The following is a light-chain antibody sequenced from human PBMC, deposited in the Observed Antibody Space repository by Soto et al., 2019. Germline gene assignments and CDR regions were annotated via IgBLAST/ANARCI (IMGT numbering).Light chain of an antibody. V-gene: IGLV4-69*01. Sequence: QPVLTQSPSASASLGASVKLTCTLSSGHSSYAIAWHQQQPEKGPRYLMKLNSDGSHSKGDGIPDRFSGSSSGADRYLPISSLQSEYEADYCCQTWGTGIVVFGGGTKVTVL. CDR1: SGHSSYA. CDR2: LNSDGSH. J-gene: IGLJ2*01. CDR3: QTWGTGIVV.